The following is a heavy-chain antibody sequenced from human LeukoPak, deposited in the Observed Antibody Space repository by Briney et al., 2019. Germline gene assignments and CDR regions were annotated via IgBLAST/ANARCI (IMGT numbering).Heavy chain of an antibody. Sequence: GGSLRLSCEATGFTFSSYAMSWVRQAPGKGLEWVSAISGSGGTAYYADSVKGRFTISRDNSKNTLYLQMNSLRAEDTAVYYCAKKGYYDGSGYYMYYFDHRGQGTLVTVSS. CDR1: GFTFSSYA. J-gene: IGHJ4*02. D-gene: IGHD3-22*01. CDR3: AKKGYYDGSGYYMYYFDH. V-gene: IGHV3-23*01. CDR2: ISGSGGTA.